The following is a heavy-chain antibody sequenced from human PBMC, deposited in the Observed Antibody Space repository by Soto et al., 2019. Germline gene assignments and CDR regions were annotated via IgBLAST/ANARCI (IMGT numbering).Heavy chain of an antibody. CDR3: ASHAPGGYNSEYQFDY. CDR2: IIPIFGTA. J-gene: IGHJ4*02. V-gene: IGHV1-69*13. D-gene: IGHD5-12*01. Sequence: GASVKVSCKASGGTFSSYAISWVRQAPGQGLEWMGGIIPIFGTANYAQKFQGRVTTTADESTSTAYMGLSSLRSEDTAVYYCASHAPGGYNSEYQFDYWGQGTLVTVSS. CDR1: GGTFSSYA.